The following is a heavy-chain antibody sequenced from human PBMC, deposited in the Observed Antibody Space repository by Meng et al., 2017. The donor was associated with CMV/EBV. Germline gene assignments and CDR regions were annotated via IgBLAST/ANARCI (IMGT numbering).Heavy chain of an antibody. D-gene: IGHD4-17*01. CDR1: GFTFSSYA. CDR3: ARGAGPNDYGRS. J-gene: IGHJ5*02. CDR2: VTDSGGST. Sequence: GGSLRLSCAASGFTFSSYAMNWVRQAPGKGLEWVSAVTDSGGSTYYADSVKGRFTISRDNSKNTLYPQMNSLRAEDSAVYYCARGAGPNDYGRSWGQGMLVTVSS. V-gene: IGHV3-23*01.